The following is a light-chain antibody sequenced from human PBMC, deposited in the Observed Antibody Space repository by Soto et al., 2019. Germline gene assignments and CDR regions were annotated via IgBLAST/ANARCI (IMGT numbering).Light chain of an antibody. J-gene: IGKJ1*01. CDR1: ERVSSSY. CDR2: GAS. V-gene: IGKV3-20*01. CDR3: QQYGSSPPWT. Sequence: EIVLTQSPGTLSLSPGERATLSCRASERVSSSYLAWYQQKPGQAPRLLIFGASSRATGTPDRFSGSGSGTDFTLTISRLEPEDFAVYYCQQYGSSPPWTFGQGTEVEIK.